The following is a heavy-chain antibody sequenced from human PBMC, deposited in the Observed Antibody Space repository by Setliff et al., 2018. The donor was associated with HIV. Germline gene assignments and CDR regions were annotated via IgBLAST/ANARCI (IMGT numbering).Heavy chain of an antibody. CDR3: ARMEYDVRGRAPNWFDP. CDR1: GYSFTTYD. D-gene: IGHD2-8*01. CDR2: VDLNTGNA. J-gene: IGHJ5*02. Sequence: ASVKVSCKASGYSFTTYDINWARQAPGQGLEWMGWVDLNTGNAGYEQKFQGRVTMTRDTSISTAYMELSSLASEDTAVYYCARMEYDVRGRAPNWFDPWGPGTLVTVSS. V-gene: IGHV1-8*01.